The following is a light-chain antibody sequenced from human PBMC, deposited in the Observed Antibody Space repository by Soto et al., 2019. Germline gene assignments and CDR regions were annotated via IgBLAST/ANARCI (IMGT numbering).Light chain of an antibody. CDR1: QSVSSSY. CDR2: GAS. Sequence: EIVLTQSPSTLSLSPGERATLSCRASQSVSSSYLAWYQQKPGQAPRLLIYGASSRATGIPDRFSGSGSGTYFTLTISIREPEDIAVYYCQQYSSSPPMYTFGEGTQLEIK. V-gene: IGKV3-20*01. J-gene: IGKJ2*01. CDR3: QQYSSSPPMYT.